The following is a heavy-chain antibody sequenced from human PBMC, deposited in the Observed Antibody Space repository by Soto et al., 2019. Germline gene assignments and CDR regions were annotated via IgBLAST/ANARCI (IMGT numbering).Heavy chain of an antibody. Sequence: PGGSLRLSCAASGFTFSNAWMNWVRQAPGKGLEWVGRIKSKTDGGTTDYAAPVKGRFTISRDDAKNTLYLQMNSLKTEDTAVYYCTTDYYDSGGFYVLGYWGQGTLVTVSS. CDR3: TTDYYDSGGFYVLGY. CDR1: GFTFSNAW. V-gene: IGHV3-15*07. D-gene: IGHD3-22*01. CDR2: IKSKTDGGTT. J-gene: IGHJ4*02.